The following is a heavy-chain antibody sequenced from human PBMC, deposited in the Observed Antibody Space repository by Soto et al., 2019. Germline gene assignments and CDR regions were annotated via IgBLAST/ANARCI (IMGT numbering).Heavy chain of an antibody. Sequence: GSGPTLVNPTQTLTLTCTFSGFSLSTSGVGVGWIRQPPGKALEWLALIYWNDDKRYSPSLKSRLTITKDTSKNQVVLTMTNMDPVDTATYYCAHLAGEWLRFPPDYYGMDVWGQGTTVNVSS. D-gene: IGHD5-12*01. CDR1: GFSLSTSGVG. J-gene: IGHJ6*02. CDR2: IYWNDDK. V-gene: IGHV2-5*01. CDR3: AHLAGEWLRFPPDYYGMDV.